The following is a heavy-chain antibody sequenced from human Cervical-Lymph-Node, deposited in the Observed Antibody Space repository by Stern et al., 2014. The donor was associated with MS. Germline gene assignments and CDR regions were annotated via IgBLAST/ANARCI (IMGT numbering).Heavy chain of an antibody. CDR2: IYYTGRT. CDR1: GGSLSTFY. Sequence: QVQLQESGPGLVKPSEALSLTCTVSGGSLSTFYWSWIRQPPGKGLEWIGYIYYTGRTNYSPSLRSRVTMSLDTSKNQFSLKLTSVTSADTAVYYCVRDPSPLGWFDPWGQGTLVTVSS. J-gene: IGHJ5*02. V-gene: IGHV4-59*01. CDR3: VRDPSPLGWFDP.